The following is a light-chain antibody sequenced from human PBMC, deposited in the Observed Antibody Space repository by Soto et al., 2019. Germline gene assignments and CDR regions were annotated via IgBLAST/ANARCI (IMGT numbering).Light chain of an antibody. V-gene: IGKV3-15*01. CDR3: QQHYAWPPGT. CDR1: RTIDTY. CDR2: AAS. J-gene: IGKJ4*01. Sequence: DIVMTQSPAFVSASLGERVTLSCRASRTIDTYLAWFQHRLGQPPRLLIFAASVRAPGVPPRFSGGGSGTEFTLTINSLRSQDFAVYFWQQHYAWPPGTFGGGTTVEI.